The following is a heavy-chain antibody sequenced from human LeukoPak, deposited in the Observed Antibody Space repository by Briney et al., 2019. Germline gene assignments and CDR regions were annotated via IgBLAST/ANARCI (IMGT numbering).Heavy chain of an antibody. Sequence: PGGSLRLSCAVSGLTVSSNYMSWVRQAPGKGLEWVSVIYSGGSTYYADSVKGRFTISRDNSKNTLYLQMNSLRAEDTAVYYCARDQSDYYDSSGYNYWGQGTLVTVSS. CDR2: IYSGGST. J-gene: IGHJ4*02. V-gene: IGHV3-66*01. CDR1: GLTVSSNY. CDR3: ARDQSDYYDSSGYNY. D-gene: IGHD3-22*01.